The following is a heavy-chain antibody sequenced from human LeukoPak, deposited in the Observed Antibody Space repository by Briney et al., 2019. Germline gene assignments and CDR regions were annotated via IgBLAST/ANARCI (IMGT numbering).Heavy chain of an antibody. Sequence: GMSLRLSCAASGFTFSSYGMHWVRQAPGKGLEWVAFMSYDGSNKYYADSVKGRFTISRDNSKNMLYLQMNSLRAEDTAVYYCAKVPGSSGLYGMDVWGQGTTVTVSS. D-gene: IGHD6-19*01. J-gene: IGHJ6*02. CDR1: GFTFSSYG. V-gene: IGHV3-30*18. CDR2: MSYDGSNK. CDR3: AKVPGSSGLYGMDV.